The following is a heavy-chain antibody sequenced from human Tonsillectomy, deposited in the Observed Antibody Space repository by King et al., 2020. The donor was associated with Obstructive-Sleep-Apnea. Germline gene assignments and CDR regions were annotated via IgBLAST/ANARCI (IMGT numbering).Heavy chain of an antibody. CDR1: GGSISSADYY. D-gene: IGHD6-19*01. V-gene: IGHV4-30-4*01. J-gene: IGHJ4*02. CDR2: IYYSGNT. Sequence: VQLQESGPGLVKPSQTLSLTCTVSGGSISSADYYWSGIRQPPGKGLEWIGYIYYSGNTYYNSSLKIRVTISVDTSKNQFSLKLSSVTAADTAVYSCARLSSGWGFDYWGQGTLVTVSS. CDR3: ARLSSGWGFDY.